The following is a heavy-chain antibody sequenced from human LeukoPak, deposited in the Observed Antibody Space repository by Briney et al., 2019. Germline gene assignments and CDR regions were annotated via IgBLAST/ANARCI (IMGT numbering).Heavy chain of an antibody. CDR2: INHRGST. V-gene: IGHV4-34*01. J-gene: IGHJ3*02. CDR1: GDSFSGDY. D-gene: IGHD6-13*01. CDR3: ARTFLKHSWSGIYDAFDI. Sequence: AETLSLTCAVDGDSFSGDYWSWVRQPPGKGMEWHGEINHRGSTNYNPSLKSRATISVDTSKPQFSLKLSSVTAADTAVYYSARTFLKHSWSGIYDAFDIWGQGKMVTVSS.